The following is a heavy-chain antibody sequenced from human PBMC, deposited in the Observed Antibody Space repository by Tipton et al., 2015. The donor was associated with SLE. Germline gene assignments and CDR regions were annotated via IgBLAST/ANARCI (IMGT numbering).Heavy chain of an antibody. J-gene: IGHJ4*02. CDR3: ARSYFYDSNIFDS. V-gene: IGHV3-20*03. CDR1: GFIFDDYG. CDR2: ILWNDNT. Sequence: SLRLSFVTSGFIFDDYGMSWVRQAPGKGLEWASGILWNDNTNYADSVKGRFTISRDKAKNSLYLQMDSLRAEDTALYYCARSYFYDSNIFDSWGQGTLVTVSS. D-gene: IGHD3-22*01.